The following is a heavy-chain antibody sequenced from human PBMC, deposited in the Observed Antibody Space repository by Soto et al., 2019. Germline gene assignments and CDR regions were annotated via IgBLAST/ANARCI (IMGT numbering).Heavy chain of an antibody. D-gene: IGHD6-13*01. CDR3: ARDWRGSSSWYGGY. CDR1: GFTFSSYA. J-gene: IGHJ4*02. CDR2: ISYDGSNK. V-gene: IGHV3-30-3*01. Sequence: QVQLVESGGGVVQPERSLRLSCAASGFTFSSYAMHWVRQAPGKGLEWVAVISYDGSNKYYADSVKGRFTISRDNSKNTLYLQMNSLRAEDTAVYYCARDWRGSSSWYGGYWGQGTLVTVSS.